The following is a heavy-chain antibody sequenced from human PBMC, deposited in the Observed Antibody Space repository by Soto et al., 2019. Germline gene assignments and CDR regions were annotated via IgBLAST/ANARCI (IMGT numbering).Heavy chain of an antibody. Sequence: DVQLVESGGGLIQPGESLRLSCAAFGLTVSGKKYVAWVRQAPGKGLEWVSALYDVDGTYYADSVKGRFTTSRDSSKTTVYLQMKGLRPGATAVYYCASGHEREHAYDVWGQGTTVTVSS. D-gene: IGHD1-1*01. CDR2: LYDVDGT. J-gene: IGHJ3*01. V-gene: IGHV3-53*01. CDR3: ASGHEREHAYDV. CDR1: GLTVSGKKY.